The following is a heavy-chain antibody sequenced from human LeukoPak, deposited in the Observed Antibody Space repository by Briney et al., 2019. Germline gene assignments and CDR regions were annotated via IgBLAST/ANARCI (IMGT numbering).Heavy chain of an antibody. Sequence: PGGSLRLSCAASGFTFSTFAMIWVRQPPGKGLEWVSSIFPSGGEIHYADSVRGRFTISRDNSKSTLSLQMNSLRAEDTAIYYCAKDDAYLQYADWGQGTLVTVSS. CDR3: AKDDAYLQYAD. D-gene: IGHD5-24*01. CDR2: IFPSGGEI. V-gene: IGHV3-23*01. CDR1: GFTFSTFA. J-gene: IGHJ4*02.